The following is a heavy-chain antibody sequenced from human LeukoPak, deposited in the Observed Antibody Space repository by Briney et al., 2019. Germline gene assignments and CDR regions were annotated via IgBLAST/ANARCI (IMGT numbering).Heavy chain of an antibody. V-gene: IGHV1-69*04. CDR2: IIPIFGIA. D-gene: IGHD1-26*01. J-gene: IGHJ5*02. Sequence: SVKVSCKASGGTFSSYAISWVRQAPGQGLEWMGRIIPIFGIANYAQKFQGRVTIIADKSTSTAYMELSSLRSEDTAVYYCARDHDATSGWFDPWGQGTLVTVSS. CDR1: GGTFSSYA. CDR3: ARDHDATSGWFDP.